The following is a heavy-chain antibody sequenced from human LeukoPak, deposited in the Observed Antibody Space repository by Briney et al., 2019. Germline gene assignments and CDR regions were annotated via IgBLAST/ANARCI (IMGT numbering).Heavy chain of an antibody. V-gene: IGHV4-39*01. CDR3: ASGNYGSGSDYDY. D-gene: IGHD3-10*01. CDR2: IYYSGNT. J-gene: IGHJ4*02. Sequence: KPSETLSLTCTVSGGSISSSTYYWGWLRQPPGKGLEWIGSIYYSGNTYYNPSLKSRVAISVDTSKNQFSLKLSSVIAADTAVYYCASGNYGSGSDYDYWGQGTLVTVSS. CDR1: GGSISSSTYY.